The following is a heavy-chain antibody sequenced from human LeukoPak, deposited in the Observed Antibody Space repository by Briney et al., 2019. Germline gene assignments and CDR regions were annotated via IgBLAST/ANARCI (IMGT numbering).Heavy chain of an antibody. J-gene: IGHJ6*02. CDR2: INHSGST. V-gene: IGHV4-34*01. CDR3: ARALAGRYCSSTSCYRYYYYGMDV. Sequence: SETLSLTCAVYGGSFSGYYWSWIRQPPGKGLEWIGEINHSGSTNYNSSLKSRVTISVDTSKNQFSLKLSSVTAADTAVYYCARALAGRYCSSTSCYRYYYYGMDVWGQGTTVTVSS. CDR1: GGSFSGYY. D-gene: IGHD2-2*01.